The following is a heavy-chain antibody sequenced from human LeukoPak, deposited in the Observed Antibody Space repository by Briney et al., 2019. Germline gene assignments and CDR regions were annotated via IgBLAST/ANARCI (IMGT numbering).Heavy chain of an antibody. CDR3: AREGDYGGTYDC. D-gene: IGHD4-23*01. Sequence: ASVKVSXXASGYTFTGYYMHWVRQAPGQGLEWMGWINPNSGGTNYAQKFQGRVTMTRDTSISTAYMELSRLRSDDTAVYYCAREGDYGGTYDCWGQGTLVTVSS. J-gene: IGHJ4*02. CDR2: INPNSGGT. V-gene: IGHV1-2*02. CDR1: GYTFTGYY.